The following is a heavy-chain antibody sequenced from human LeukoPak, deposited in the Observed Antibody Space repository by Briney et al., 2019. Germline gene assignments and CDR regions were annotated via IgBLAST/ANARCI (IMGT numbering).Heavy chain of an antibody. CDR2: ISGSGGGT. D-gene: IGHD5-18*01. CDR3: AKDLGQLWYVFDY. CDR1: GFTFSSYA. V-gene: IGHV3-23*01. J-gene: IGHJ4*02. Sequence: SGGSLRLSCAASGFTFSSYAMSWVRQAPGKGLEWVSAISGSGGGTYYADSVKGRFTISRDNSKNTLYLQMNSLRAEDTAVYYCAKDLGQLWYVFDYWGQGTLVTVSS.